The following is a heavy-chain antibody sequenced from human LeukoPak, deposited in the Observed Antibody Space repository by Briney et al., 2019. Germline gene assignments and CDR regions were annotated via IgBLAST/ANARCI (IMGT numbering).Heavy chain of an antibody. V-gene: IGHV3-23*01. CDR2: IRCSDGST. CDR3: AKDFYGEYRGLDY. CDR1: VFTLTIQA. D-gene: IGHD4-17*01. Sequence: GRSLRHSRAPSVFTLTIQAISYVRPAPGRGLEWVSRIRCSDGSTYYPDSVKGRSAHPSHNPNNTQYPQMNSLRAEDTAVYYCAKDFYGEYRGLDYWGQGTLVTVSS. J-gene: IGHJ4*02.